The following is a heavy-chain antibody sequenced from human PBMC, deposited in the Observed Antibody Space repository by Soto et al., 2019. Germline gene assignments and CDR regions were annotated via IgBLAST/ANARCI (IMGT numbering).Heavy chain of an antibody. J-gene: IGHJ4*02. Sequence: PGESLKISCKGSGYSFTSYWIGWVRQMPGKGLEWMGIIYPGDSDTRYSPSFQGQVTISADKSISTAYLQWSSLKASDTAMYYCASGHYDILTGYPTPQIDYWGQGTLVTVSS. CDR1: GYSFTSYW. D-gene: IGHD3-9*01. CDR3: ASGHYDILTGYPTPQIDY. V-gene: IGHV5-51*01. CDR2: IYPGDSDT.